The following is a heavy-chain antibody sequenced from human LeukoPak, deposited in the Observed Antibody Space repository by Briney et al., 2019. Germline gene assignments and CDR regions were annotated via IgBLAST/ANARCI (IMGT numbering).Heavy chain of an antibody. Sequence: GGSLRLSCAASGFTFSSYSMNWVRQAPGKGLEWVSSISSGSSYIYYADSVKGRFTISRDNAKNSLYLQMNSLRAEDTAVYYCARDPAAGPWYNWFDPWGQGTLVTVSS. V-gene: IGHV3-21*01. D-gene: IGHD6-13*01. CDR3: ARDPAAGPWYNWFDP. J-gene: IGHJ5*02. CDR2: ISSGSSYI. CDR1: GFTFSSYS.